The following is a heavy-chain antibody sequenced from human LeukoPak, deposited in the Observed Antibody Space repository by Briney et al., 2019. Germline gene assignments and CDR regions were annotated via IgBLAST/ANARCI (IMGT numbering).Heavy chain of an antibody. J-gene: IGHJ4*02. V-gene: IGHV3-49*03. CDR2: IRNKAYGGTA. CDR3: TREKRYFDWFQADY. Sequence: GGSLRLSCTASGFTCSDYAMSWFRQAPGKGLEWVGFIRNKAYGGTAEYAASVKGRFTISRDDSKTIAYLQMNSLKTEDTAVYYCTREKRYFDWFQADYWGQGTLVTVSS. D-gene: IGHD3-9*01. CDR1: GFTCSDYA.